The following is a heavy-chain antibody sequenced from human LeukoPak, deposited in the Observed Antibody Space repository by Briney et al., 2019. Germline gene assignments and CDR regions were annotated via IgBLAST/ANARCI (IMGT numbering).Heavy chain of an antibody. D-gene: IGHD3-16*01. V-gene: IGHV3-21*06. CDR2: ITSDSNLI. J-gene: IGHJ4*02. CDR1: GFAFSDYS. CDR3: ASGGATVWGY. Sequence: GGPLRLSCAASGFAFSDYSMNWVRQAPGKGLEWISAITSDSNLIYYADSMRGRITISRDNAENSVYLQMNGLGAEDTAIYYCASGGATVWGYWGQGALVIVSS.